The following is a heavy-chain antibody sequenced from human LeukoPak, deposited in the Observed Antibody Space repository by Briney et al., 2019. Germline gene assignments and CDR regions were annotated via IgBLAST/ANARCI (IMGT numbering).Heavy chain of an antibody. J-gene: IGHJ4*02. Sequence: PGGSLRLSCAASGFTFSSYWMSWVRQAPCKGLEWVAVISYDGSNKYYADSVKGRFTISRDNSKNTLYLQMNSLRAEDTAVYYCARGGYSSGWNLDYWVQGTLVTVSS. D-gene: IGHD6-19*01. CDR1: GFTFSSYW. V-gene: IGHV3-30*03. CDR2: ISYDGSNK. CDR3: ARGGYSSGWNLDY.